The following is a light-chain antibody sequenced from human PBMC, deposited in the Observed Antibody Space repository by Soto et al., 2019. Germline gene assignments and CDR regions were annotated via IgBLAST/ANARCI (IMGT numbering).Light chain of an antibody. CDR3: GAWDSSLSAYV. Sequence: QSVLTQPPSVSAAPGQKVTISCSGSSSNIGNNYVSWYQQLPGTAPKIVIYDSNKRPSGIPDRFSGSKSGTSATLGITGLQTGDEADYYCGAWDSSLSAYVFGTGTKLTVL. J-gene: IGLJ1*01. CDR1: SSNIGNNY. CDR2: DSN. V-gene: IGLV1-51*01.